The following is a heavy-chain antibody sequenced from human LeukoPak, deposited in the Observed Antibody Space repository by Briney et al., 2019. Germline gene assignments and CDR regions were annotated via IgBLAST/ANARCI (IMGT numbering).Heavy chain of an antibody. V-gene: IGHV4-38-2*02. D-gene: IGHD3-16*02. J-gene: IGHJ5*02. Sequence: KPSETLSLTCTVSGYSISSGYYWGWIRQPPGKGLEWIGSIYHSGSTYYNPSLKSRVTISVDTSKNQFSLKLSSVTAADTAVYYCATLRLGELSPWGQGTLVTVSS. CDR1: GYSISSGYY. CDR2: IYHSGST. CDR3: ATLRLGELSP.